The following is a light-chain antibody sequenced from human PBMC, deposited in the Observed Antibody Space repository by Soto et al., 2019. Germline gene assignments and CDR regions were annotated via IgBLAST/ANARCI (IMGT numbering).Light chain of an antibody. J-gene: IGKJ3*01. Sequence: EIVMTQSPATLSVSPGERATLSCRASQSVSSNVAWYQQKPGQAPRLLIYGASTRATGIPARFSGSGSGTEVTLTISSLQTADFAVYYCQQYNNWPPFTLGPGTKVDIK. CDR2: GAS. CDR1: QSVSSN. V-gene: IGKV3-15*01. CDR3: QQYNNWPPFT.